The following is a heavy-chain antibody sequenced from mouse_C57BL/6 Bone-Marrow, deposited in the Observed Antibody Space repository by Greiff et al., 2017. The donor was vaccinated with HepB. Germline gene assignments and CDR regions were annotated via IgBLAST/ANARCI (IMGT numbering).Heavy chain of an antibody. CDR1: GYSITSGYY. CDR2: ISYDGSN. V-gene: IGHV3-6*01. CDR3: ARAHYGSSPWFAY. Sequence: EVQVVESGPGLVKPSQSLSLTCSVTGYSITSGYYWNWIRQFPGNKLEWMGYISYDGSNNYNPSLKNRISITRDTSKNQFFLKLNSVTTEDTATYYCARAHYGSSPWFAYWGQGTLVTVSA. J-gene: IGHJ3*01. D-gene: IGHD1-1*01.